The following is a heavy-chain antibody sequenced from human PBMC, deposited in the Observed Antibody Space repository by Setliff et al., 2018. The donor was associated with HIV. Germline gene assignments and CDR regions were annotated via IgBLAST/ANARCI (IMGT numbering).Heavy chain of an antibody. CDR2: FPGDSDT. V-gene: IGHV5-51*01. Sequence: PGESLKISCKGSGYRIYRYWIAWVRQMPGKGLEWMGIFPGDSDTRYSPSFYGQVTISADKSINIAYLQWGSLKASDTAMYYCARSNSGYLDPLDIWGQGTMVTVSS. CDR1: GYRIYRYW. CDR3: ARSNSGYLDPLDI. D-gene: IGHD3-22*01. J-gene: IGHJ3*02.